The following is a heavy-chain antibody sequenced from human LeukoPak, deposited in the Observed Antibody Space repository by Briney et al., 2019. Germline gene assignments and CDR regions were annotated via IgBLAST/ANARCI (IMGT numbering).Heavy chain of an antibody. CDR3: ARVSVRDYYFDY. V-gene: IGHV4-30-4*01. CDR2: IYYSGST. J-gene: IGHJ4*02. D-gene: IGHD2-21*02. Sequence: SETLSLTCTVSGGSISSGDYYWSWIRQPPGKGLEWIGYIYYSGSTYYNPSLKSRVTISVDTSKNQFSLKLSSVTAADTAVYYCARVSVRDYYFDYWGQGTLVTVSS. CDR1: GGSISSGDYY.